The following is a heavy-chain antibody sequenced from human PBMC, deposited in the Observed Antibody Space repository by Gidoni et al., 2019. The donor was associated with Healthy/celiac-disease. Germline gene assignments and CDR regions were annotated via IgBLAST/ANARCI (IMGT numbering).Heavy chain of an antibody. V-gene: IGHV3-30*04. J-gene: IGHJ5*02. CDR3: ARDGLELWGGNWFDP. D-gene: IGHD1-7*01. CDR2: ISYDGSNK. CDR1: GFTFSSYA. Sequence: QVQLVASGGGVVQPGRSLRPSWAASGFTFSSYAMHWVRQAPGKGLEWVAVISYDGSNKYYADSVKGRFTISRDNSKNTLYLQMNSLRAEDTAVYYCARDGLELWGGNWFDPWGQGTLVTVSS.